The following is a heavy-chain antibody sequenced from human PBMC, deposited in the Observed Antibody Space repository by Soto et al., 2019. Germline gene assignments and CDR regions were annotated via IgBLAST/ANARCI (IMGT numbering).Heavy chain of an antibody. J-gene: IGHJ4*02. V-gene: IGHV3-48*01. CDR1: GFDFTSYS. CDR3: TSSASPDAY. Sequence: EVQLVESGGGLVQPGGYLRLSCVASGFDFTSYSMNWVRQAPGKGLEWISYMNSGSTSVFYADSVKGRFTISRDNAKNSLYLHMNSMRAEDTAVYYCTSSASPDAYWGQGTLVTVSS. CDR2: MNSGSTSV. D-gene: IGHD1-26*01.